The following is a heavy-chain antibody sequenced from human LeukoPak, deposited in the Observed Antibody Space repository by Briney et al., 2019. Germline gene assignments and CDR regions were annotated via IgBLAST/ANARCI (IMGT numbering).Heavy chain of an antibody. Sequence: PGGSLRLSCAASGFTFSSYSMNWVRQAPGKGLEWVSSISSSSSYIYYADSVKGRFTISRDNAKNSLYLQMNSLRAEDTAVYYCARAVIIAAACFDYWGQGTLVTVSS. J-gene: IGHJ4*02. CDR1: GFTFSSYS. V-gene: IGHV3-21*01. D-gene: IGHD6-13*01. CDR2: ISSSSSYI. CDR3: ARAVIIAAACFDY.